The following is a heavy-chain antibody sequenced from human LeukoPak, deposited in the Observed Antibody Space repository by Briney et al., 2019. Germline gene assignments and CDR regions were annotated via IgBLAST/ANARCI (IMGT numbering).Heavy chain of an antibody. J-gene: IGHJ6*03. CDR1: GYSISSGYY. CDR2: IYHSGST. V-gene: IGHV4-38-2*02. D-gene: IGHD3-22*01. CDR3: AREGYDSSGYYADYYYYYYMDV. Sequence: SETLTLTCTVSGYSISSGYYWGWIRQPPGKGLEWIGSIYHSGSTNYNPSLKSRVTISVDKSKNQFSLKLSSVTAADTAVYYCAREGYDSSGYYADYYYYYYMDVWGKGTTVTVSS.